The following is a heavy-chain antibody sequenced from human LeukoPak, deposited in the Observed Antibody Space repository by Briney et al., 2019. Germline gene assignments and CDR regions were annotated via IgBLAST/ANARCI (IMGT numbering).Heavy chain of an antibody. Sequence: PGGSLRLSCAASRFTFSSYAMSWVRQAPGKGLEWVSAISGTGGSTSYADSVKGRFTISRDNSKNTLYLQMNSLRAEDTAVYYCAKDQGGNRYCSSTSCYTDDAFYIWGQGTMVTVSS. J-gene: IGHJ3*02. CDR3: AKDQGGNRYCSSTSCYTDDAFYI. D-gene: IGHD2-2*02. V-gene: IGHV3-23*01. CDR1: RFTFSSYA. CDR2: ISGTGGST.